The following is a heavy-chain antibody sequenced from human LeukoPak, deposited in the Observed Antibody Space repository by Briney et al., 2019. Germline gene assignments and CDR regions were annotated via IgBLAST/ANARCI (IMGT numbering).Heavy chain of an antibody. D-gene: IGHD5-12*01. CDR3: ASPISGYALYYGMDV. V-gene: IGHV3-48*03. Sequence: GGSLRLSCAASGFTFSSYEMNWVRQAPGKGVEWVSYISSSGSTIYYADSVKGRFTISRDNAKNSLYLQMNSLRAEDTAVYYCASPISGYALYYGMDVWGKGTTVTVSS. J-gene: IGHJ6*04. CDR1: GFTFSSYE. CDR2: ISSSGSTI.